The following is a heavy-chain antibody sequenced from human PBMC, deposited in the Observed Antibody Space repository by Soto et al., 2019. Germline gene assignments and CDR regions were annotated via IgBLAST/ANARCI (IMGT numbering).Heavy chain of an antibody. CDR3: AKDRHYGSGTYSDSYLDY. V-gene: IGHV3-23*01. J-gene: IGHJ4*02. CDR1: GFTFNSYA. CDR2: ISGSGGTT. D-gene: IGHD3-10*01. Sequence: EVQLLESGGGLVQPGGSLRLSCGGSGFTFNSYAMTWVRQAPGKGLEWVSAISGSGGTTYYANSVKGRFTISRDQSNDTLYLQMNSLRAEDTAIYYCAKDRHYGSGTYSDSYLDYWGQGSLFTVSS.